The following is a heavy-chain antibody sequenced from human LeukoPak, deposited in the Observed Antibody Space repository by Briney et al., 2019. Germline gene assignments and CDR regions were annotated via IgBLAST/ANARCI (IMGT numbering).Heavy chain of an antibody. Sequence: PSETLSLTCTVSGGPLSSYYWSWIPQPPGKGPEWIGYIYSSWRTNYNPSLKSRVTISVDTSKNQFSLKLSSVAAADTAVYYCARVVVPAAMDDYYYYYMDVWGKGTTVTVSS. J-gene: IGHJ6*03. CDR3: ARVVVPAAMDDYYYYYMDV. V-gene: IGHV4-59*01. D-gene: IGHD2-2*01. CDR1: GGPLSSYY. CDR2: IYSSWRT.